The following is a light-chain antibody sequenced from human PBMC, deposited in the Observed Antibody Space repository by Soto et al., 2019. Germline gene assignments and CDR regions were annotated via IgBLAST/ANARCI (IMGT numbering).Light chain of an antibody. CDR3: SSYTGSRDPYV. J-gene: IGLJ1*01. V-gene: IGLV2-8*01. Sequence: SVLPQPPSSSGSPGQSVTISCTGTNSDIGRFNFVSWYQQHPGKAPKLLIYEVTKRPSGVPDRFSGSKSGNAASLTVSGLQGEDEADYFCSSYTGSRDPYVFGTGTKVTVL. CDR1: NSDIGRFNF. CDR2: EVT.